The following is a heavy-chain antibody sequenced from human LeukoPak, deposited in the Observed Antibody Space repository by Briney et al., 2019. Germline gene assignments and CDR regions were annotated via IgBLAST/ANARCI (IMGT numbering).Heavy chain of an antibody. CDR2: ISGSGGST. J-gene: IGHJ4*02. Sequence: GGSLRLSCAASGFTFSSYAMSWVRQAPGKGLEWVSAISGSGGSTYYADSVKGRFTISRDNSKNTLYLQMNSLRPEDTAVYYCAKDGQLGGSSWFTLYFDYWGQGTLVTVSS. CDR1: GFTFSSYA. D-gene: IGHD6-13*01. CDR3: AKDGQLGGSSWFTLYFDY. V-gene: IGHV3-23*01.